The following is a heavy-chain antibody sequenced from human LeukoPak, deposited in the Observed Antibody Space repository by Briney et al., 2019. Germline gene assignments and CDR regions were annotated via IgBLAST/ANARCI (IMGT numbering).Heavy chain of an antibody. Sequence: ASVKVSCKASGYTFTSYGISWVRQAPGQGLEWMGWISAYNGNTNYAQKLQGRVTMTTDTSTSTAYMELRSLRSDDTAVYYCARDLDDFWSGYGSNWFDPWGQGTLVTVSS. V-gene: IGHV1-18*01. CDR1: GYTFTSYG. CDR3: ARDLDDFWSGYGSNWFDP. D-gene: IGHD3-3*01. CDR2: ISAYNGNT. J-gene: IGHJ5*02.